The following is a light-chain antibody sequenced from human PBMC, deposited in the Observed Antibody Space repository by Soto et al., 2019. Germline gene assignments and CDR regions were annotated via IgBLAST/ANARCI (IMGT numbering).Light chain of an antibody. CDR3: QQYYSYPRT. J-gene: IGKJ1*01. CDR1: QGISSY. V-gene: IGKV1-8*01. CDR2: AAS. Sequence: AIRMTQSPSSFSASTGDRVTITCRASQGISSYLAWYQQKPGEAPKLLIYAASTLQSGVPSRFSGSGSGTDFTLTISCLQSEDFATYYCQQYYSYPRTFGQGTRWIS.